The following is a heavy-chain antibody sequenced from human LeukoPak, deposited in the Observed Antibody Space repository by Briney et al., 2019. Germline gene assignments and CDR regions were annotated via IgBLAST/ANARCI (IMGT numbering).Heavy chain of an antibody. CDR3: ARDQDDWDAFDI. D-gene: IGHD2-21*01. CDR2: IYYSGST. CDR1: GGSFSGYY. J-gene: IGHJ3*02. V-gene: IGHV4-59*01. Sequence: SETLSLTCAVYGGSFSGYYWSWIRQPPGKGLEWIGYIYYSGSTNYNPSLKSRVTISVDTSKNQFSLKLSSVTAADTAVYYCARDQDDWDAFDIWGQGTMVTVSS.